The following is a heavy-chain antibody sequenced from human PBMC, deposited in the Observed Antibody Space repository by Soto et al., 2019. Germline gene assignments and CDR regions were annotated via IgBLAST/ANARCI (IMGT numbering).Heavy chain of an antibody. CDR2: IIPIFGTA. CDR1: GGTFSSYA. Sequence: QVQLVQSGAEVKKPGSSVKVSCKASGGTFSSYAISWVRQAPGQGLEWMGGIIPIFGTANYAQKFQGRVTITADESTSTASMELSRLRSEDTAVYYCAGEEVGATGFGHYCSGMDVWGQGTTVTVSS. D-gene: IGHD1-26*01. V-gene: IGHV1-69*01. CDR3: AGEEVGATGFGHYCSGMDV. J-gene: IGHJ6*02.